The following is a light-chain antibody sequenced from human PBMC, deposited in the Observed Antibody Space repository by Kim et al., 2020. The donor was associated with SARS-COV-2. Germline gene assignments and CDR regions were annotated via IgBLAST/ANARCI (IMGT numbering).Light chain of an antibody. CDR2: GAS. CDR1: QSVSSSY. V-gene: IGKV3-20*01. CDR3: QQYGRSPTT. Sequence: EVLMTQSPATLSLSPGERAILSCRASQSVSSSYLACYQHKPGQSPRLLIHGASSRATGVPDRFRGGGSGTDFTLTITRLEPEDFAVYYCQQYGRSPTTFGQGTRLESK. J-gene: IGKJ5*01.